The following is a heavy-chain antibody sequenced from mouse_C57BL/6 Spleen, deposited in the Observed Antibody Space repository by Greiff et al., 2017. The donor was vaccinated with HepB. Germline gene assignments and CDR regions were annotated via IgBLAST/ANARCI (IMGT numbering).Heavy chain of an antibody. V-gene: IGHV10-3*01. CDR3: VSEKFYAMDY. Sequence: EVQLVESGGGLVQPKGSLKLSCAASGFTFNTYAMHWVRQAPGKGLEWVARIRSKSSNYATYYADSVKDRFTISRDDSQSMLYLQMNNLKTEDTAMYYCVSEKFYAMDYWGQGTSVTVSS. CDR2: IRSKSSNYAT. CDR1: GFTFNTYA. J-gene: IGHJ4*01. D-gene: IGHD1-3*01.